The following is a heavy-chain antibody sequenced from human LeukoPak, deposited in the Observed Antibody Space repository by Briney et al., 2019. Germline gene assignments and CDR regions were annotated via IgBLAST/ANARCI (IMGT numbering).Heavy chain of an antibody. D-gene: IGHD3-9*01. CDR2: ISSSGSTI. CDR3: ARDRGDYDILTGYYRYYFYGMDV. J-gene: IGHJ6*04. CDR1: GFTFSSYE. Sequence: GGSLRLSCAASGFTFSSYEMNWVRQAPGKGLEWVSYISSSGSTIYYADSVKGRFNISRDNAKNSLYLQMNSLRAEDTAVYYCARDRGDYDILTGYYRYYFYGMDVWGKGTTVTVSS. V-gene: IGHV3-48*03.